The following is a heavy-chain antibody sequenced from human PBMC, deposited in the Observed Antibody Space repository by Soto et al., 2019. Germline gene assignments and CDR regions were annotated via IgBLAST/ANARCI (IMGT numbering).Heavy chain of an antibody. CDR1: GGSISSSSYY. J-gene: IGHJ6*02. CDR2: IYYSGST. D-gene: IGHD3-10*01. V-gene: IGHV4-39*01. CDR3: ARSGQYYYGSGSYYNELVDYYGMDV. Sequence: PSETLSLTCTVSGGSISSSSYYWGWIRQPPGKGLEWFGSIYYSGSTYYNPSLKSRVTISVDTSKNQFSLKLSSVTAADTAVYYCARSGQYYYGSGSYYNELVDYYGMDVCGQGTTVT.